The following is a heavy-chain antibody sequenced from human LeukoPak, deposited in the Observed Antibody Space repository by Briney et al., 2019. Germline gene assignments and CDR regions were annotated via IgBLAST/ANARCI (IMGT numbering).Heavy chain of an antibody. J-gene: IGHJ4*02. V-gene: IGHV4-39*01. CDR3: ARHPEGNYFDY. CDR2: IYYSGST. CDR1: GGSISSSSYY. Sequence: SETLSLTCTVSGGSISSSSYYWGWIRQPPGKGLEWIGSIYYSGSTYYNPSLKSRVTISVDTSKNQFSRKLSSVTAADTAVYYCARHPEGNYFDYWGQGTLVTVSS.